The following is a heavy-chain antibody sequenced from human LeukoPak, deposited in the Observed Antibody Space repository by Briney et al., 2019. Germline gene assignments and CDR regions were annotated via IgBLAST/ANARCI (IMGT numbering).Heavy chain of an antibody. J-gene: IGHJ4*02. Sequence: GGSLRLSCGASGFTFSSYGMLWVRQAPGKGLEWVAVISYDGSNKYYADSVKGRFTISRDNSKNSLYLQMNSLRAEDTAVYYCAREFGGRDRSGWQYATDYWGQGTLVTVSS. CDR1: GFTFSSYG. CDR2: ISYDGSNK. CDR3: AREFGGRDRSGWQYATDY. D-gene: IGHD6-19*01. V-gene: IGHV3-30*12.